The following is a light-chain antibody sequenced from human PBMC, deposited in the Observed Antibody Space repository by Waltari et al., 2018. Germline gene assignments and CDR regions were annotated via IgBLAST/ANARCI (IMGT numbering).Light chain of an antibody. J-gene: IGKJ2*01. Sequence: DIVMTQSPDSLAVSLGERATINCKSSQSVLSSSNNQNYLAWYQQKPRQPPKLLIYWASTRESGVPDRFSGSGSGTDFTLTISSLQAEDVAVYYCQQYYTPPYTFGQGTKLEIK. CDR3: QQYYTPPYT. CDR2: WAS. V-gene: IGKV4-1*01. CDR1: QSVLSSSNNQNY.